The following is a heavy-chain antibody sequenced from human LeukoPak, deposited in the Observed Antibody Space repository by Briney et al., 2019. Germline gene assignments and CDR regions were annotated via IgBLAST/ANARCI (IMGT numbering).Heavy chain of an antibody. Sequence: GESLKISCKGSGYSFTSYWIGWVRQMPGKGLEWMGIIYPADSNTRYSPSFQGQVTISVDKSISTAYLQWSSLKASDTAVYYCATGRYCSGGTCYSSLDFWGQGTLVTVSS. D-gene: IGHD2-15*01. CDR2: IYPADSNT. CDR1: GYSFTSYW. J-gene: IGHJ4*02. CDR3: ATGRYCSGGTCYSSLDF. V-gene: IGHV5-51*01.